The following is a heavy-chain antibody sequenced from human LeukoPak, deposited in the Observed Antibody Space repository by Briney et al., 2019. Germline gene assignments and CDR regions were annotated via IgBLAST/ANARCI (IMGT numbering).Heavy chain of an antibody. V-gene: IGHV3-23*01. Sequence: GGSLRLSCAASGFTFSSYAMSGVRQAPGKGLEGVSAISGSGGSTYYADYVKGRFTISRDNSKNTLYLQMNSLRAEDTAVYYCANLYGDPDYWGQGTLVTVSS. D-gene: IGHD4-17*01. CDR2: ISGSGGST. J-gene: IGHJ4*02. CDR1: GFTFSSYA. CDR3: ANLYGDPDY.